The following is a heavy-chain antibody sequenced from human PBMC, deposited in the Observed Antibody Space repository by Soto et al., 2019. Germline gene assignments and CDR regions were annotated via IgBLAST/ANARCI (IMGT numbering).Heavy chain of an antibody. CDR2: ISYDGSNK. CDR1: GFTFSSYA. CDR3: AREGGGSYGMDV. J-gene: IGHJ6*02. D-gene: IGHD1-26*01. Sequence: GGSLRLSCAASGFTFSSYAMHWVRQAPGKGLEWVAVISYDGSNKYYADSVKGRFTISRDNSKNTLYLQMNSLRAEDTAVYYCAREGGGSYGMDVWGQGTTVTVSS. V-gene: IGHV3-30-3*01.